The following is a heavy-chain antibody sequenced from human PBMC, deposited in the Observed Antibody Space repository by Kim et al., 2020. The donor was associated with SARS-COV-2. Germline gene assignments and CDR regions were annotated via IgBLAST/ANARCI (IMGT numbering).Heavy chain of an antibody. D-gene: IGHD2-21*02. CDR3: ARGPGVVTAMGFED. J-gene: IGHJ4*01. V-gene: IGHV4-34*01. CDR2: INHSGST. CDR1: GGSFSGYY. Sequence: SETLSLTCAVYGGSFSGYYWSWIRQPPGKGLEWIGEINHSGSTNYNPSLKSRVTISVDTSKNQFSLKLSSVTAADTAVYYCARGPGVVTAMGFEDWGHGT.